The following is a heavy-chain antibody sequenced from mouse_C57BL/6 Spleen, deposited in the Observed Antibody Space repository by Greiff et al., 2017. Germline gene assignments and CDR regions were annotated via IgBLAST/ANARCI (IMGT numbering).Heavy chain of an antibody. CDR1: GYTFTSYT. D-gene: IGHD2-3*01. CDR3: ARRVIKDGYYGFDY. CDR2: INPSSGYT. V-gene: IGHV1-4*01. Sequence: QVQLQQSGAELARPGASVKMSCKASGYTFTSYTMHWVKQRPGQGLEWIGYINPSSGYTKYNQKFKDKATLTADKSSSTAYKQLSSLTSEDSDVYYSARRVIKDGYYGFDYWGQGTTLTVSS. J-gene: IGHJ2*01.